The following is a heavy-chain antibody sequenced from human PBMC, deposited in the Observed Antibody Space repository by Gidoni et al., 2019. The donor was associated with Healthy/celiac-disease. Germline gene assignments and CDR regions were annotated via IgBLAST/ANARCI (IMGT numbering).Heavy chain of an antibody. D-gene: IGHD5-12*01. J-gene: IGHJ3*02. CDR1: GFTFSSYA. CDR3: AKALVAPRAFDI. Sequence: EVQLLESGGGLVQPGGSLRLSCAASGFTFSSYAMGWVRQAPGKGLEWVLVISGSGGSTYYADSVKCRFTISRDNSKNTLYLQMNSLRAEDTAVYYCAKALVAPRAFDIWGQGTMVTVSS. V-gene: IGHV3-23*01. CDR2: ISGSGGST.